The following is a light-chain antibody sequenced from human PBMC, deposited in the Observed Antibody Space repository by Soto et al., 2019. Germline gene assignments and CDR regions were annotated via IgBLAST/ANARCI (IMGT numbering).Light chain of an antibody. CDR1: SSNIGSNT. CDR3: AAWDDSLNGYV. J-gene: IGLJ1*01. CDR2: SNN. V-gene: IGLV1-44*01. Sequence: QSVLTQPPSASGTPGQRVAISCSGSSSNIGSNTVNWYQQPPGTAPKLLIYSNNQRPSGVPDRFSGSKSGTSASLAISGLQSEDEADYYCAAWDDSLNGYVFGTGTQLTVL.